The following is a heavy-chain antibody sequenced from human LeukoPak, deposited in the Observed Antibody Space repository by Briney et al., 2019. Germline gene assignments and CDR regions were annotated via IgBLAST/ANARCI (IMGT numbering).Heavy chain of an antibody. CDR2: IYHSGST. CDR1: GGSISSYY. Sequence: SETLSLTCTVSGGSISSYYWSWIRQPAGKGLEWIGSIYHSGSTYSNPSLKSRVTISVDTSKNQFSLKLSSVSAADTAVFYCARDYGGNSYYFDYWGQGTLVTVSS. V-gene: IGHV4-59*05. D-gene: IGHD4-23*01. CDR3: ARDYGGNSYYFDY. J-gene: IGHJ4*02.